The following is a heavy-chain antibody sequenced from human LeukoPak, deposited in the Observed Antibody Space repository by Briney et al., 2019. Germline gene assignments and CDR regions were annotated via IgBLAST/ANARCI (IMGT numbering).Heavy chain of an antibody. CDR1: GGSISSGDYY. CDR3: ASRVVPAAIGVFDI. D-gene: IGHD2-2*01. Sequence: SQTLSLTCTVSGGSISSGDYYWSWIRQPPGKGLEWIGYIYYSGSTYYNPSLKSRVTISVDTSKNQFSLKLSSVTAADTAVYYCASRVVPAAIGVFDIWGQGKMVTVSS. J-gene: IGHJ3*02. V-gene: IGHV4-30-4*08. CDR2: IYYSGST.